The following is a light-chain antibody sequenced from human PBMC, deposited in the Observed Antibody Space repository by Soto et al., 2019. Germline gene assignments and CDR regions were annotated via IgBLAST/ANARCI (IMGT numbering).Light chain of an antibody. J-gene: IGKJ1*01. Sequence: SGSVGGRVTITCRASQTISSWLAWYQQKPGEAPKLLIYAASTLQSGVPSRFSGSGSGTDFTLTISCLQSEDFATYYCQQYYSFPRTFGQGTKVDIK. V-gene: IGKV1-8*01. CDR3: QQYYSFPRT. CDR1: QTISSW. CDR2: AAS.